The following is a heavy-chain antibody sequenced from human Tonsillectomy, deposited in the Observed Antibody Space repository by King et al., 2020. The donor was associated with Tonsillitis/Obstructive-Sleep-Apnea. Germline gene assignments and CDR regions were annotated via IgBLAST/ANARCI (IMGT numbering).Heavy chain of an antibody. J-gene: IGHJ4*02. CDR2: ISGSGGTT. CDR1: GFSFKIYA. CDR3: ARDHIVVVTDGRRAAGY. V-gene: IGHV3-23*04. Sequence: EVQLVESGGGLVQPGGSLRLSCVASGFSFKIYAINWVRQAPGKGLEWVSAISGSGGTTYYADSVKGRFTISRDNSKNTVYLQMNSLRAEDSAVYYCARDHIVVVTDGRRAAGYWGQGTLVTVSS. D-gene: IGHD2-21*02.